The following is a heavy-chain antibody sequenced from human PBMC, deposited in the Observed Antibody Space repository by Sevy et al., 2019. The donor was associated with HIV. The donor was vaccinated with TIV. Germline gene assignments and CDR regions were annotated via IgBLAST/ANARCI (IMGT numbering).Heavy chain of an antibody. Sequence: SETLSLTCAVYGGSFSGYYWNWIRQPPGKGLEWIGEINHSGSTNYNPSLKSRVTISVDTSKNHFSLKLSSVTAADTAVYYCARYRVAGNFDYWGQGTPVTVSS. CDR2: INHSGST. J-gene: IGHJ4*02. D-gene: IGHD6-19*01. V-gene: IGHV4-34*01. CDR1: GGSFSGYY. CDR3: ARYRVAGNFDY.